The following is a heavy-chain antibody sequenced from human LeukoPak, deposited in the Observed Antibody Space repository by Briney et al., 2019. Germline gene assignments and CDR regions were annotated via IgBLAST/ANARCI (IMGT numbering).Heavy chain of an antibody. J-gene: IGHJ3*01. Sequence: PGGSLRLSCAASGYTFSSYSMNWVRQAPGKGLEWVSSISSSSSYIYYADSVKGRFTISRDNAKNSLYLQMNSLRAEDTAVYYCARSYGDYALGAFDVWGQGTMVTVSS. CDR1: GYTFSSYS. CDR2: ISSSSSYI. CDR3: ARSYGDYALGAFDV. V-gene: IGHV3-21*01. D-gene: IGHD4-17*01.